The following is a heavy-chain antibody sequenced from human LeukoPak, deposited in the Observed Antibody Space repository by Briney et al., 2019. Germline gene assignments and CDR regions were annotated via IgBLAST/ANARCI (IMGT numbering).Heavy chain of an antibody. J-gene: IGHJ4*02. CDR3: AKERTPRGSYNPSPFDY. CDR1: GSTFSSYG. D-gene: IGHD1-26*01. V-gene: IGHV3-30*02. Sequence: GGSLRLSCAASGSTFSSYGMHWVRQAPGKGLEWVAFIRYDGSNKYYADSVKGRFTISRDNSKNTLYLQMNSLRAEDTAVYYCAKERTPRGSYNPSPFDYWGQGTLVTVSS. CDR2: IRYDGSNK.